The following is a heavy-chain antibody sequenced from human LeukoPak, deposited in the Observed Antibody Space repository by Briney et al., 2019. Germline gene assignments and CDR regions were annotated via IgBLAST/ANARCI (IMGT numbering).Heavy chain of an antibody. CDR2: IKSDGSST. Sequence: GGSLRLSCAASGFTLSGYWMHWVRQAPGKGLEWVSRIKSDGSSTIYADSVKARFTISRDNAKNTLYLQMTSLRAEDTAVYYCARVLSTTDFDYWGQGTLVTVSS. CDR1: GFTLSGYW. V-gene: IGHV3-74*01. D-gene: IGHD1-7*01. J-gene: IGHJ4*02. CDR3: ARVLSTTDFDY.